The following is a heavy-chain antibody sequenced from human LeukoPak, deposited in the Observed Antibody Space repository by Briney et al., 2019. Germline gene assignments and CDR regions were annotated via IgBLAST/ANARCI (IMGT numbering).Heavy chain of an antibody. D-gene: IGHD3-10*01. V-gene: IGHV1-2*02. CDR2: INPNSGGT. Sequence: ASVKVSCKASGYTXTGYYMHWVRQAPGQGLEWMAWINPNSGGTNYAQKFQGRVTMTRDTSISTAYMELSRLRSDDTAVYYCARSRTGSGFLFDYWGQGTLVTVSS. CDR1: GYTXTGYY. CDR3: ARSRTGSGFLFDY. J-gene: IGHJ4*02.